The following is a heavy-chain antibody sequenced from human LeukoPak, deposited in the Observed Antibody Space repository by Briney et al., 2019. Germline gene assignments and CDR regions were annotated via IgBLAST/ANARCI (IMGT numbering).Heavy chain of an antibody. CDR2: LSGSGDTT. J-gene: IGHJ4*02. CDR3: AKVAPYGNYVFDY. D-gene: IGHD1-7*01. V-gene: IGHV3-23*01. CDR1: GFTFSSYA. Sequence: GGSLRLPCAASGFTFSSYAMSWVRQAPGKGLEWVSGLSGSGDTTYHADSVRGRFTISRDNSKNTLYLQINSLGAEDTAVYYCAKVAPYGNYVFDYWGQGSQVTVSS.